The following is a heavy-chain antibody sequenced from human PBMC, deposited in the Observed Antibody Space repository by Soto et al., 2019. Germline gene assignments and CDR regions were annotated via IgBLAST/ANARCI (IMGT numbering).Heavy chain of an antibody. CDR1: GYSFTSYW. Sequence: EVQLVQSGAEVKKPGESLRISCKGSGYSFTSYWISWVRQMPGKGLEWMGRIDPSDSYTNYSPSFQGHVTNSADKSISTAYLQWSRLKASDTAMYYCARLAMATRRGYYGMDVWGQGTTVTVSS. V-gene: IGHV5-10-1*01. CDR2: IDPSDSYT. CDR3: ARLAMATRRGYYGMDV. J-gene: IGHJ6*02. D-gene: IGHD5-12*01.